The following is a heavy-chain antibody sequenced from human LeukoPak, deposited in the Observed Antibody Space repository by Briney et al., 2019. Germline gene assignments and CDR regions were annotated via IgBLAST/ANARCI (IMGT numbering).Heavy chain of an antibody. D-gene: IGHD1-14*01. Sequence: ASVKVSCKTSGYTFSTYEINWVRQAAGQGLEWMGWMHPNSGDTDYAQKFQGRVTMNRDTSINTVYMELSSLRSEDTAVYYCTRGPRNDPWGQGTLVTVSS. V-gene: IGHV1-8*01. CDR3: TRGPRNDP. CDR2: MHPNSGDT. CDR1: GYTFSTYE. J-gene: IGHJ5*02.